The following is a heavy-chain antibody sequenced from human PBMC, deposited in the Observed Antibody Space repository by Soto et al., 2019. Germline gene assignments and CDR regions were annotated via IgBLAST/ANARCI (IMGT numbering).Heavy chain of an antibody. D-gene: IGHD4-17*01. CDR3: ARVPLTVTRYYFDY. CDR1: GGSISSGDYY. CDR2: IYYSRST. Sequence: QVQLQESGPGLVKPSQTLSLTCTVSGGSISSGDYYWSWIRQPPGKGLEWIGYIYYSRSTYYNPSLKSRLTISVDTSKNQFSLKLSSVTAADTAVYYCARVPLTVTRYYFDYWGQGTLVTVSS. V-gene: IGHV4-30-4*01. J-gene: IGHJ4*02.